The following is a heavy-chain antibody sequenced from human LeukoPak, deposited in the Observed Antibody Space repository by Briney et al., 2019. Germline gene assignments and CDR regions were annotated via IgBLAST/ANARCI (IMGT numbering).Heavy chain of an antibody. CDR2: ISGSGGST. CDR1: GFTFSSYA. V-gene: IGHV3-23*01. J-gene: IGHJ3*02. Sequence: GGSLRLSCAASGFTFSSYAMSWVRQAPGKGLEWVSAISGSGGSTYYADSVKGRFTISRDNSKNTLYLQMNSLRAEDTAVYYCARGEFKRNAFDIWGQGTMVTVSS. CDR3: ARGEFKRNAFDI.